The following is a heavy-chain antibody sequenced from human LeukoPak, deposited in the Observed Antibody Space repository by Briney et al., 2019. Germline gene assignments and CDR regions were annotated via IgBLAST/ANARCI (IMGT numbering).Heavy chain of an antibody. V-gene: IGHV4-38-2*01. Sequence: SSETLSLTCAVSGYSISSGYYWGWIRQPPGKGLEWIGSIYHSGSTNYNPSLKSRVTISVDTSKNQFSLKLSSVTAADTAVYYCARGLSNSIWGQGTLVTVSS. CDR3: ARGLSNSI. J-gene: IGHJ4*02. CDR1: GYSISSGYY. CDR2: IYHSGST. D-gene: IGHD2/OR15-2a*01.